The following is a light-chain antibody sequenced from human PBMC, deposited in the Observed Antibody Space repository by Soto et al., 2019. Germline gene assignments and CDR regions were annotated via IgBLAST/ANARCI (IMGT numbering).Light chain of an antibody. CDR1: QSVSSSY. CDR2: GAS. CDR3: QQDSNLLT. V-gene: IGKV3D-7*01. J-gene: IGKJ4*01. Sequence: PGERVTLSCRASQSVSSSYLTWYQQKPGQAPRLLIYGASTRATSIPARFSGSGSGTDFTLTISSLQPEDFAVYYCQQDSNLLTFGGGTNVDIK.